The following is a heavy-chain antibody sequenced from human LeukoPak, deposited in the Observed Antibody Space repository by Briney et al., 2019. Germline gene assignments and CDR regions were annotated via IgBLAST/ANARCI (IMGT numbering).Heavy chain of an antibody. D-gene: IGHD3-22*01. V-gene: IGHV3-23*01. J-gene: IGHJ4*02. CDR1: GITFSSYG. CDR2: ISGSGDST. Sequence: GGSLRLSCAASGITFSSYGMSWVRQAPGKGLEWVSAISGSGDSTFYADSVKGRFTISRDNSKDTLYLQMNSLRAEDTAVYYCAKGGSSGYYYIYYFGYWGQGTLVTVSS. CDR3: AKGGSSGYYYIYYFGY.